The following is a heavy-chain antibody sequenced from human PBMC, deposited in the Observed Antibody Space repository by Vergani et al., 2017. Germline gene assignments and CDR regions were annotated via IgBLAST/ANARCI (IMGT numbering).Heavy chain of an antibody. CDR3: ARERYQLVDYYYYYYMDV. J-gene: IGHJ6*03. CDR2: IIPIFGTA. CDR1: GGTFSSYA. Sequence: QVQLVQSGAEVKKPGSSVKVSCKASGGTFSSYAISWVRQAPGQGLEWMGGIIPIFGTANYAQKFQGRVTITADESTSTAYMELSSLRSEDTAVYYCARERYQLVDYYYYYYMDVWGKGTTVTVSS. V-gene: IGHV1-69*01. D-gene: IGHD6-6*01.